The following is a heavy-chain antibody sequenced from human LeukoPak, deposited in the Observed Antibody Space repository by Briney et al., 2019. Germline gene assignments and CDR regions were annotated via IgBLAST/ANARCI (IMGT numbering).Heavy chain of an antibody. J-gene: IGHJ4*01. D-gene: IGHD7-27*01. CDR1: GFSITSTSYY. CDR3: MRYSTGGPFDY. Sequence: SETLSLTCTVSGFSITSTSYYWGWVRQPPGKGLQWIGSIFYSGSTYYNPSLKGRVTISVDMSKNQFSLRLSSVTAADTAVYSCMRYSTGGPFDYWGRGTLVTVSS. CDR2: IFYSGST. V-gene: IGHV4-39*01.